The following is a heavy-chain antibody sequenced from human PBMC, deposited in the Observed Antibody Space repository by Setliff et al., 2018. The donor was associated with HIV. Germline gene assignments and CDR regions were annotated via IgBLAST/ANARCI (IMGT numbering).Heavy chain of an antibody. D-gene: IGHD3-22*01. J-gene: IGHJ4*02. CDR2: IIPIFGTA. CDR3: ARDGGDSTRYYYRGEDFIGAY. Sequence: SVKVSCKASGGTFSSQTISWVRQAPGQGLEWVGGIIPIFGTANYAQKFQGRVTITADEFTSTAYMELYSLRPEDTAVYYCARDGGDSTRYYYRGEDFIGAYWGQGTLVTVSS. V-gene: IGHV1-69*13. CDR1: GGTFSSQT.